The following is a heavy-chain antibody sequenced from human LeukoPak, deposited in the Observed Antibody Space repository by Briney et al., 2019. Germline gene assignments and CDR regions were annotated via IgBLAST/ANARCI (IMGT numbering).Heavy chain of an antibody. CDR1: GGSFSGYY. J-gene: IGHJ4*02. CDR3: ARGGWGIRDGYQIDY. D-gene: IGHD5-12*01. V-gene: IGHV4-34*01. Sequence: SETLSLTCAVYGGSFSGYYWSWIRQPPGKGLEWIGEINHSGSTNYNPSLKSRVTISVDTSKNLFSLKLSSVTAADTAVYYCARGGWGIRDGYQIDYWGQGTLVTVSS. CDR2: INHSGST.